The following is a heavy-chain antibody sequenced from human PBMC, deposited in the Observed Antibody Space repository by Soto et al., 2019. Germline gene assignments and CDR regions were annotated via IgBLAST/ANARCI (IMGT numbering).Heavy chain of an antibody. V-gene: IGHV3-15*01. D-gene: IGHD3-16*02. CDR3: TAATYIWGSYLSNS. CDR1: GFTFSNAW. J-gene: IGHJ4*02. Sequence: GGSLRLSCAASGFTFSNAWMSWVRQAPGKGLEWVGRIKSKTDGGTTDYAAPVKGRFTISRDDSKNTLYLQMNSLKTEDTAVYYCTAATYIWGSYLSNSWGQGSLVTVSS. CDR2: IKSKTDGGTT.